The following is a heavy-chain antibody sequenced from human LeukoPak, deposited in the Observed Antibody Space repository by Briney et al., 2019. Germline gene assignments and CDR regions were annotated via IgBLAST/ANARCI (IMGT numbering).Heavy chain of an antibody. V-gene: IGHV5-51*01. CDR1: EFAFSSYW. CDR3: ARKITLPYGAFDI. D-gene: IGHD1-14*01. Sequence: GESLKISCKGSEFAFSSYWIAWVRQMPGKGLEWMGSIYPGDSDTRYSPSFQGQVTISTDKSISTAYLQWSSLKASDTAMYYCARKITLPYGAFDIWGQGTMVTVSS. J-gene: IGHJ3*02. CDR2: IYPGDSDT.